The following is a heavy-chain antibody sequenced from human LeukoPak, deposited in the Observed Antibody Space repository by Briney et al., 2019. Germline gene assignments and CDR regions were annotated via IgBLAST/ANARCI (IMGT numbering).Heavy chain of an antibody. Sequence: GGSLRLSCAASGFTFSSYWLSWVRQAPGKGLEWVANIKQGGSEKYYADSVKGRFTISRDNAKNSLYLQMNSLRAEDTAVYYCARDQTRPPQGENWGQGTLVTVSS. V-gene: IGHV3-7*01. CDR1: GFTFSSYW. CDR3: ARDQTRPPQGEN. CDR2: IKQGGSEK. D-gene: IGHD3-10*01. J-gene: IGHJ4*02.